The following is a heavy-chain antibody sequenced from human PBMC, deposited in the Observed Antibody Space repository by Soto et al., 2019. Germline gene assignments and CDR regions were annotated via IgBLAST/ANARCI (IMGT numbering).Heavy chain of an antibody. V-gene: IGHV4-31*03. CDR2: IYYSGST. Sequence: SETLSLTCTVSGGSISSGGYYWSWIRQHPGKGLEWIGYIYYSGSTYYNPSLKSRVTISVDTSKNQFSLKLSSVTAADTAVYYCARVPSGYCGGGSCYFWWFDPWGQGTLVTVSS. CDR1: GGSISSGGYY. J-gene: IGHJ5*02. D-gene: IGHD2-15*01. CDR3: ARVPSGYCGGGSCYFWWFDP.